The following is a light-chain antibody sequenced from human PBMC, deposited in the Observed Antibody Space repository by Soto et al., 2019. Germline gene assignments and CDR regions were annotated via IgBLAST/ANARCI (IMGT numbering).Light chain of an antibody. CDR1: SGSVSTSYY. J-gene: IGLJ2*01. CDR2: STN. V-gene: IGLV8-61*01. CDR3: VLYMGSGISNVV. Sequence: QTVVTQEPSFSLSPGGTVTLTCGLSSGSVSTSYYPSWYQQTPGQAPRTLIYSTNTRSSGVPDRFSGSILGNKAALTITGAQADDESDYYCVLYMGSGISNVVFGGGTKVTVL.